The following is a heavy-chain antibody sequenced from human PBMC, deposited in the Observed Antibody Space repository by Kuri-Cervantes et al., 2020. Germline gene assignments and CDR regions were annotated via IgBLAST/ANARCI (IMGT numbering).Heavy chain of an antibody. CDR3: AREMGQWLVYYYYYGMDV. J-gene: IGHJ6*02. CDR1: GFSFSSYW. D-gene: IGHD6-19*01. Sequence: GESLKISCAASGFSFSSYWMSWVRQAPGKGLEWVANIKQDGSEKYYVDSVKGRFTISRDNAKNSLYLQMNSLRAEDTAVYYCAREMGQWLVYYYYYGMDVWGQGTTVTVSS. CDR2: IKQDGSEK. V-gene: IGHV3-7*01.